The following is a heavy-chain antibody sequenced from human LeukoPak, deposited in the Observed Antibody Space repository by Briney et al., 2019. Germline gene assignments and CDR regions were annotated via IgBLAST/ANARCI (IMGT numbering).Heavy chain of an antibody. CDR3: ARDSATPGDY. V-gene: IGHV3-48*04. J-gene: IGHJ4*02. CDR2: ISSSSSTI. Sequence: GGSLGLSCAASGFTFSSYSMNWVRQAPGKGLEWVSYISSSSSTIYYADSVKGRFTISRDNAKNSLYLQMNSLRAEDTAVYYCARDSATPGDYWGQGTLVTVSS. CDR1: GFTFSSYS.